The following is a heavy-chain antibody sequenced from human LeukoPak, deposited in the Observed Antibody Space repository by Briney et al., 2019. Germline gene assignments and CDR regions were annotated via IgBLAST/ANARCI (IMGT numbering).Heavy chain of an antibody. CDR1: GGTFSSYA. Sequence: SVKVSCKASGGTFSSYAISWVRQAPGQGLEWMGGIIPIFGTANYAQKFQGRVTITTDESTSTAYMELSSLRSEDTAVYYCARGDSGSYSDYYFDYWGQGTLVTVSS. V-gene: IGHV1-69*05. J-gene: IGHJ4*02. CDR2: IIPIFGTA. D-gene: IGHD1-26*01. CDR3: ARGDSGSYSDYYFDY.